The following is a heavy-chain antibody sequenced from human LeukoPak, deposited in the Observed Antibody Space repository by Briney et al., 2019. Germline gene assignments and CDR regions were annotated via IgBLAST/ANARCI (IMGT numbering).Heavy chain of an antibody. CDR3: ARGRYFDY. J-gene: IGHJ4*02. V-gene: IGHV4-4*07. CDR2: IYNTGST. CDR1: GGSISNYY. Sequence: SETLSLTCTVSGGSISNYYWNWIRQPPGKGLEWIGRIYNTGSTNYNPSLKSRVTMSVDTSKNQFSLKLSSVTAADTAVYYCARGRYFDYWGQGTLVTVSS.